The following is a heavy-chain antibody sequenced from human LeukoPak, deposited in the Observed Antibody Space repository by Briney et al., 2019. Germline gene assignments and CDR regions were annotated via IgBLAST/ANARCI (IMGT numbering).Heavy chain of an antibody. V-gene: IGHV3-64*02. Sequence: GGSLRLSCAASGFTLSSFSMHWVRQSPGRGLEYVSAINYKGGTAYYADSVKGRFTISRDNSKNTLYLQMGSLRDEDMAVYYCARVGPETAFDYWGQGTLVTVSS. CDR3: ARVGPETAFDY. CDR2: INYKGGTA. D-gene: IGHD1-14*01. J-gene: IGHJ4*02. CDR1: GFTLSSFS.